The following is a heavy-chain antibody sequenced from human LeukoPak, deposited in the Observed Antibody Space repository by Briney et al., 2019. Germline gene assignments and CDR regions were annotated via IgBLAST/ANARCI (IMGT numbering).Heavy chain of an antibody. CDR2: ISSSSSYI. J-gene: IGHJ4*02. CDR3: AREAPRSYDILTGYESVRNKEFDY. V-gene: IGHV3-21*01. D-gene: IGHD3-9*01. Sequence: GGTLRLSCAASGFTFSRNGMSWVRQAPGKGLEWVSSISSSSSYIYYADSLKGRITISRDNAEKSLYLQMNNLRAEDTAVYYCAREAPRSYDILTGYESVRNKEFDYWGQGTLVTVSA. CDR1: GFTFSRNG.